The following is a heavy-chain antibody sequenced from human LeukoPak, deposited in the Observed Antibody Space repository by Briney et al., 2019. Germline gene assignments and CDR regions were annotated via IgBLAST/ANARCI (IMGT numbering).Heavy chain of an antibody. J-gene: IGHJ4*02. D-gene: IGHD2-15*01. CDR3: AIMGNGGSRHLLIWDY. CDR1: GYSFTSYW. V-gene: IGHV5-51*01. CDR2: IYPDDSDT. Sequence: GESLKISCKGSGYSFTSYWIGWVRQMPGKGLEWMGIIYPDDSDTRYSPSFQGQVTISADKSISTAYLQWRSLKASDTAMYYCAIMGNGGSRHLLIWDYWGQGTLVTVSS.